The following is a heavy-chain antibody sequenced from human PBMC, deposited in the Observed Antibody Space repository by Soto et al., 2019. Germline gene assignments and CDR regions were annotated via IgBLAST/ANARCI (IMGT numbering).Heavy chain of an antibody. Sequence: EVQLVESGGGLVKPGGSLRLSCAASGFTFNTYDMNWVRQAPGKGLEWVSSITTSSAYIYYADSLKGRITISRDNAKKSLFLQMNSLRAEHTAGYYCVRSGTARLLRHSWFDTWGQGTLVTVSS. D-gene: IGHD2-21*01. CDR2: ITTSSAYI. CDR3: VRSGTARLLRHSWFDT. J-gene: IGHJ5*02. V-gene: IGHV3-21*01. CDR1: GFTFNTYD.